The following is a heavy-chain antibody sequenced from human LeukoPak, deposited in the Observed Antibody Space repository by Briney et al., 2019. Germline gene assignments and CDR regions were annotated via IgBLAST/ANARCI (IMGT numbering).Heavy chain of an antibody. Sequence: GGSLRLSCAASGFTFTNYWMHWVRQVPGKGLVWVSHINHDGSSTNYADSVKGRFTISRDNAKNTLYLQINSLTAEDTAVYYCARDLGYNSASWGQGTLVTVSS. CDR2: INHDGSST. V-gene: IGHV3-74*01. D-gene: IGHD5-18*01. CDR1: GFTFTNYW. J-gene: IGHJ5*02. CDR3: ARDLGYNSAS.